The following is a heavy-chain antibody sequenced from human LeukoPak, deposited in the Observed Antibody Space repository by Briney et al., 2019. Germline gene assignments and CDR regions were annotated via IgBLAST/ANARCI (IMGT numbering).Heavy chain of an antibody. CDR2: ISGSGGST. J-gene: IGHJ4*02. Sequence: GGSLRLSCAASGFTFSSYAMSRVRQAPGKGLEWVSAISGSGGSTYYADSAKGRFTISGDNSKDTLYLQMNSLRAEDTAVYYCATQSGSYSYYFDYWGQGTLVTVSS. V-gene: IGHV3-23*01. CDR1: GFTFSSYA. D-gene: IGHD1-26*01. CDR3: ATQSGSYSYYFDY.